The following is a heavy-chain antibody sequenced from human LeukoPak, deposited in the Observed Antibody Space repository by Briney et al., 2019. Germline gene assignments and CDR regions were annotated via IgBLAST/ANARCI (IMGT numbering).Heavy chain of an antibody. CDR3: ARAVGSIEMATIYYYYYGMDV. CDR1: GGTFSSYA. J-gene: IGHJ6*02. D-gene: IGHD5-24*01. V-gene: IGHV1-69*13. CDR2: IIPIFGTA. Sequence: GASVKVSCTASGGTFSSYAISWVRQAPGQGLEWMGGIIPIFGTANYAQKFQGRVTITADESTSTAYMELSSLRSEDTAVYYCARAVGSIEMATIYYYYYGMDVWGQGTTVTVSS.